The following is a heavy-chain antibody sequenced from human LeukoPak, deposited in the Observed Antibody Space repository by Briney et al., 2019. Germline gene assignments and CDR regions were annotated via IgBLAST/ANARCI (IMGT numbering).Heavy chain of an antibody. CDR1: GGSISSYY. J-gene: IGHJ4*02. CDR3: ARLVRYYYDSSGHYYFDY. V-gene: IGHV4-59*08. Sequence: RSSETLSLTCTVSGGSISSYYWSWIRQPPGKGLEWIGYIYYSGSTNYNPSLKSRVTISVDTSKNQFSLKLSSVTAADTAVYYCARLVRYYYDSSGHYYFDYWGQGTLVTVSS. D-gene: IGHD3-22*01. CDR2: IYYSGST.